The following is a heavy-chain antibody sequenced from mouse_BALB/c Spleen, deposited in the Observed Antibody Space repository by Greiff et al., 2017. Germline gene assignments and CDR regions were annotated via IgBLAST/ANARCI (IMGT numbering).Heavy chain of an antibody. D-gene: IGHD1-1*01. CDR1: GYSFTGYF. CDR2: INPYNGDT. Sequence: VQLKQSGPELVKPGASVKISCKASGYSFTGYFMNWVMQSHGKSLEWIGRINPYNGDTFYNQKFKGKATLTVDKSSSTAHMELRSLASEDSAVYYCARDSWDAMDYWGQGTSVTVSS. J-gene: IGHJ4*01. CDR3: ARDSWDAMDY. V-gene: IGHV1-20*02.